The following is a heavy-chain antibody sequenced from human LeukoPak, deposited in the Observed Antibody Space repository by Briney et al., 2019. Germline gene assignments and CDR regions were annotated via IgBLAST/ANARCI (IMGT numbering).Heavy chain of an antibody. J-gene: IGHJ4*02. V-gene: IGHV4-59*01. D-gene: IGHD6-13*01. CDR3: ARGRAAARIYYFDY. CDR1: GGSISSYY. Sequence: PSETLSLTCTVSGGSISSYYWSWIRQPPGKGLEWIGYIYYSGSTNYNPSLKNRVTISVDTSKNQFSLKLSSVTAADTAVYYCARGRAAARIYYFDYWGQGTLVTVSS. CDR2: IYYSGST.